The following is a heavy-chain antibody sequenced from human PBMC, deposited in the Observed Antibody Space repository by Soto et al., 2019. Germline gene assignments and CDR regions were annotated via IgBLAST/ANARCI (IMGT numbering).Heavy chain of an antibody. J-gene: IGHJ4*02. Sequence: GGSLRLSCAASGFTVSSNYMSWVRQAPGKGLEWVSVIYSGGSTYYADSVKGRFTISRHNSKNTLYLQMNSLRAEDTAVYYCAREGAIVGGYDSWYFDYWGQGTLVTVSS. V-gene: IGHV3-53*04. CDR1: GFTVSSNY. CDR3: AREGAIVGGYDSWYFDY. D-gene: IGHD5-12*01. CDR2: IYSGGST.